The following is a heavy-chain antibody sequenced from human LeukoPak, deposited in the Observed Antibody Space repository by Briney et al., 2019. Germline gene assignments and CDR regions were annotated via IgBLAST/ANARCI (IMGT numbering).Heavy chain of an antibody. CDR3: ALGWYFDY. V-gene: IGHV3-23*01. CDR2: ISSGDGST. CDR1: GFTFSSYA. D-gene: IGHD6-19*01. Sequence: GGSLRLSCAASGFTFSSYAMSWVRQAPGKGLEWVSTISSGDGSTYYADSVKGRFTISRDNSKNTLYLQMNSLRAEDTAVYYCALGWYFDYWGQGTLVTVSS. J-gene: IGHJ4*02.